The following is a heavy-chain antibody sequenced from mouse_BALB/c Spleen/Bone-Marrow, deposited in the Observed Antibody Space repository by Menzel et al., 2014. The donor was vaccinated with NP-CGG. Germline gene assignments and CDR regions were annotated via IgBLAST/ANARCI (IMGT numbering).Heavy chain of an antibody. CDR2: IYPGDGNT. CDR1: GYVFSSSW. J-gene: IGHJ4*01. V-gene: IGHV1-82*01. D-gene: IGHD1-3*01. Sequence: AQLQESGPELVKPGASVKISCRASGYVFSSSWLYWVKQRPGQGLEWIGRIYPGDGNTNYNGKFKTKATLTVDTSSSTAYMHLNSLTSEDSAVYYCARRLRGYYAMDYWGQGTSVTVSS. CDR3: ARRLRGYYAMDY.